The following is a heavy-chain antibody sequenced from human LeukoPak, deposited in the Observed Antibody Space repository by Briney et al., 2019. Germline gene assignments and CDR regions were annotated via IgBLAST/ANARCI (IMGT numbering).Heavy chain of an antibody. CDR2: IYNSGTT. J-gene: IGHJ4*02. CDR1: GGSISSGDYY. Sequence: PSETLSLTCTVSGGSISSGDYYWTWIRQHPGKGLEWIGYIYNSGTTYYNPSLESRITISGDTSKNQFSLKLSSVTAADTAVYYCARTAGWSYGFDYWGQRTLVTVSS. D-gene: IGHD3-16*01. V-gene: IGHV4-31*03. CDR3: ARTAGWSYGFDY.